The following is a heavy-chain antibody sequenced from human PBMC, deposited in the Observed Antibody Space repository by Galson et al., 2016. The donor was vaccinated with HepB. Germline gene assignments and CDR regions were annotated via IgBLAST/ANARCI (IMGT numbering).Heavy chain of an antibody. CDR1: GFTFSTNW. CDR3: ARESLYCSGGNCYSPLGDY. Sequence: SLRLPCAGSGFTFSTNWMSWVRQAPGTGLEWVANIKEDGSEKYYVDSVKGRFTISRDNAKNSRFLQMNSLRAEDTAVYYCARESLYCSGGNCYSPLGDYWGQGTLVTVSS. V-gene: IGHV3-7*05. J-gene: IGHJ4*02. CDR2: IKEDGSEK. D-gene: IGHD2-15*01.